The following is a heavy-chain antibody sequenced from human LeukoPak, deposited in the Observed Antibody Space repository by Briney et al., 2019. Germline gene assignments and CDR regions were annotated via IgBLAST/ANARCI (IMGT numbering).Heavy chain of an antibody. CDR3: ARARVLRFLEWLYYYYYMDV. J-gene: IGHJ6*03. CDR1: GGSISSSNW. V-gene: IGHV4-4*02. D-gene: IGHD3-3*01. Sequence: SETLSLTCAVSGGSISSSNWWSWIRQPPGKGLEWIGEINHSGSTNYNPSLKSRVTISVDTSKNQFSLKLSSVTAADTAVYYCARARVLRFLEWLYYYYYMDVWGKGTTVTVSS. CDR2: INHSGST.